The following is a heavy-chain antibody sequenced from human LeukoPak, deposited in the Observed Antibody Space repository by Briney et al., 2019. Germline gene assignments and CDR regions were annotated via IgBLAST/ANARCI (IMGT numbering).Heavy chain of an antibody. CDR3: ARDGIQLWFSPIDY. V-gene: IGHV3-21*01. CDR1: GFTFSSYS. J-gene: IGHJ4*02. CDR2: ISSSSSYI. D-gene: IGHD5-18*01. Sequence: PGRSLRLSCAASGFTFSSYSMNWVRQAPGKGLEWVSSISSSSSYIYYADSVKGRFTISRDNAKNSLYLQMNSLRAEDTAVYYCARDGIQLWFSPIDYWGQGTLVTVSS.